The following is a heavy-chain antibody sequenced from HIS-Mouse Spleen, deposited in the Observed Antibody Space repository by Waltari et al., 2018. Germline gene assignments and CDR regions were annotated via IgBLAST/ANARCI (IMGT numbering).Heavy chain of an antibody. Sequence: EVQLVESGGGLVQPGGSLRLSCAASGFTVSSNYMSWVRQAPGEGLEWGSVIYSGGKKTYANTVKARFTISRDKSKNTLYLQMNSLRAEDTAVYYGARVPGVLWFGERGFDPWGQGTLVTVSS. CDR1: GFTVSSNY. J-gene: IGHJ5*02. D-gene: IGHD3-10*01. V-gene: IGHV3-66*01. CDR3: ARVPGVLWFGERGFDP. CDR2: IYSGGKK.